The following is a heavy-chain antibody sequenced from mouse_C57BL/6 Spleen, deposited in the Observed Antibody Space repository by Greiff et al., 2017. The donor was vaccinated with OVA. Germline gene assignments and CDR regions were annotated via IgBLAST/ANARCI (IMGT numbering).Heavy chain of an antibody. CDR1: GFTFSSYA. CDR3: TRALRSFFDY. V-gene: IGHV5-9-1*02. Sequence: EVKLVESGEGLVKPGGSLKLSCAASGFTFSSYAMSWVRQTPEKRLEWVVYISSGGDYIYYADTVKGRFTISRDNARNTLYLQMSSLKSEDTAMYYCTRALRSFFDYWGQGTTLTVSS. CDR2: ISSGGDYI. D-gene: IGHD1-1*01. J-gene: IGHJ2*01.